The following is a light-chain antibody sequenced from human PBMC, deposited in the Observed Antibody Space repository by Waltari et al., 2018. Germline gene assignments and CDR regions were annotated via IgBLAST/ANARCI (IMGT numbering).Light chain of an antibody. Sequence: DIVMTQSPDSLAVSLGERATINCKSSQSVLYSSNNNNYLAWYQHKPGQPPKLLIYWASTRESGVPDRFSGSGSGTDFTLTISSLQAEDVAVYYSQQYYSTPLTFGGGTKVEIK. V-gene: IGKV4-1*01. CDR2: WAS. J-gene: IGKJ4*01. CDR1: QSVLYSSNNNNY. CDR3: QQYYSTPLT.